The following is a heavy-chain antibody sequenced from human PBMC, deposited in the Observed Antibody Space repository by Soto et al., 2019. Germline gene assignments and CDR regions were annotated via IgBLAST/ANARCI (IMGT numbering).Heavy chain of an antibody. CDR2: IVVGSGNT. V-gene: IGHV1-58*01. D-gene: IGHD6-19*01. J-gene: IGHJ3*02. CDR3: AAEALRSSGWTPDAFDI. Sequence: GASVKVSCKASGFTFTISAVQWVRQARGQRLEWIGWIVVGSGNTNYAQKFQERVTITRDMSTSTAYMELSSLRSEDTAVYYCAAEALRSSGWTPDAFDIWGQGTMVTVS. CDR1: GFTFTISA.